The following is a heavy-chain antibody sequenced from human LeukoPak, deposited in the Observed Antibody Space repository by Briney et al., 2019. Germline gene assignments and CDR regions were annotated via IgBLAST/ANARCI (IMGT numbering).Heavy chain of an antibody. V-gene: IGHV4-31*03. CDR1: GGSISSGGYY. D-gene: IGHD3-9*01. Sequence: SQTLSLTCTVSGGSISSGGYYWSWIRQHPGKGLEWIGYIYYSGSTYYNPSLKSRVTISVDTSKNQFSLKLSSVTAADTAVYYCAATPRYFDWLLLDYWGQGTLVTVSS. CDR2: IYYSGST. J-gene: IGHJ4*02. CDR3: AATPRYFDWLLLDY.